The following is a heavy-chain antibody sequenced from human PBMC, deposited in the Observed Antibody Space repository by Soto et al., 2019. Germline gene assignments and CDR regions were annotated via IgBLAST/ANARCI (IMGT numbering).Heavy chain of an antibody. Sequence: QVQLVQSGAEVKKPGSSVKVSCKASGGTFSSYAISWVRQAPGQGLEWTGGIIPIFGTANYAQKFQGRVTITADKSTSTAYMELSSLRSEDTAVYYCARADWNYDYYYYGMDVWGQGTTVTVSS. CDR2: IIPIFGTA. CDR3: ARADWNYDYYYYGMDV. J-gene: IGHJ6*02. D-gene: IGHD1-7*01. V-gene: IGHV1-69*06. CDR1: GGTFSSYA.